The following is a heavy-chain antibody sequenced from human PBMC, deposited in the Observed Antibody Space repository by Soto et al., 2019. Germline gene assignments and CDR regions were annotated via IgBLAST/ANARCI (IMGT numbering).Heavy chain of an antibody. Sequence: QLQLQESGPGLVKPSETLSLTCTVSGGSISSSSYYWGWIRQPPGKGLEWIGSIYYSGSTYYNPSLKSRVTISVDTSKNQFSLKLSSVTAADTAVYYCVGGNDYGDYVDYWGQGTLVTVSS. J-gene: IGHJ4*02. V-gene: IGHV4-39*01. CDR1: GGSISSSSYY. CDR3: VGGNDYGDYVDY. D-gene: IGHD4-17*01. CDR2: IYYSGST.